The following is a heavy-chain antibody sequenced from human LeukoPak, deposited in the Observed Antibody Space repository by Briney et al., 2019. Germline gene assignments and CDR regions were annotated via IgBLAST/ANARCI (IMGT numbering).Heavy chain of an antibody. J-gene: IGHJ4*02. Sequence: GGSLRLSCAASGFTVSSNYMSWVRQAPGKGLEWVSLIYAGGSTYYADAVKGRFTISRHNSKNTLHLQMNSLRAEDTAVYYCAKDGPSYSSSEGNYFDYWGQGTLVTVSS. CDR2: IYAGGST. CDR1: GFTVSSNY. CDR3: AKDGPSYSSSEGNYFDY. V-gene: IGHV3-53*01. D-gene: IGHD6-6*01.